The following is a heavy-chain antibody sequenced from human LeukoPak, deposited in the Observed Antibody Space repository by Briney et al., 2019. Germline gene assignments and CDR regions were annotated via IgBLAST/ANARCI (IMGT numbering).Heavy chain of an antibody. D-gene: IGHD6-19*01. V-gene: IGHV1-18*01. CDR2: ISAYNGNT. CDR3: ARVLYSSGWLDAFDI. CDR1: GYTFTSYG. J-gene: IGHJ3*02. Sequence: ASVKVSCKASGYTFTSYGISWVRQAPGQGLEWMGWISAYNGNTNYAQKLQGRVTMTTDTSTSTAYMELRSLRSDDTAVYYCARVLYSSGWLDAFDIWGQGTMVTVSS.